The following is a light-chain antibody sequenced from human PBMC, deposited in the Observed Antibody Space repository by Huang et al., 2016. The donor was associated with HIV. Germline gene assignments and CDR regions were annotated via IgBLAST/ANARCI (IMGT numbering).Light chain of an antibody. CDR1: QTVFFTSNNKNY. CDR2: WAS. J-gene: IGKJ1*01. CDR3: QQYFSSPET. Sequence: DIVMTQSPDSLAVSLGERATINCKSSQTVFFTSNNKNYLAWYQQKPGQPPKLLVYWASTRKSGVPDRFSGSGSGTDFTLTITNLQAEDVAIYYCQQYFSSPETFGQGTRVEIK. V-gene: IGKV4-1*01.